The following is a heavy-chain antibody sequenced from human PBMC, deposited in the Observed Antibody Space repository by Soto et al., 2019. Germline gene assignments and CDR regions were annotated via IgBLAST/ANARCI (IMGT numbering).Heavy chain of an antibody. J-gene: IGHJ4*02. V-gene: IGHV1-69*01. CDR1: GAPFRSHA. CDR3: ASDPAGYYDNTGYFFDY. D-gene: IGHD3-22*01. Sequence: QVQLVQSGAEVKKPGSSVKVSCKPSGAPFRSHAISWGRQPPGQGLEWMGGINPIFGTANYAQKFQGRVTITADESTSTAYMELSSLRSEDTAVYYCASDPAGYYDNTGYFFDYWGQGTLVTVSS. CDR2: INPIFGTA.